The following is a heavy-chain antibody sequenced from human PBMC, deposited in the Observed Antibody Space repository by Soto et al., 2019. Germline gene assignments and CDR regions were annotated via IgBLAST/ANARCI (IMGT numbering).Heavy chain of an antibody. V-gene: IGHV3-30-3*01. CDR3: ARDRVAMIVVAPPYYFDY. J-gene: IGHJ4*02. CDR2: ISYDGSNK. Sequence: QVQLVESGGGVVQPGRSLRLSCAASGFTFSSYAMHWVRQAPGKGLEWVAVISYDGSNKYYADSVKGRFTISRDNSKNSLYLQMTSLRAEDTAVYYCARDRVAMIVVAPPYYFDYWGQGTLVTVSS. CDR1: GFTFSSYA. D-gene: IGHD3-22*01.